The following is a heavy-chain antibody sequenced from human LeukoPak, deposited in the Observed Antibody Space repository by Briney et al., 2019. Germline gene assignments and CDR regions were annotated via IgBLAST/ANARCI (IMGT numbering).Heavy chain of an antibody. V-gene: IGHV3-30-3*01. Sequence: GGSLRLSCAASGFTFSSYAMHWVRQAPGKGLEWVAVISYDGSNKYYADSVKGRFTISRDNSKNTLYLQMNSLRAEDTAVYYCARDLSYCTITSCSYYYYGMDVWGQGTTVTVSS. D-gene: IGHD2-2*01. CDR3: ARDLSYCTITSCSYYYYGMDV. CDR2: ISYDGSNK. CDR1: GFTFSSYA. J-gene: IGHJ6*02.